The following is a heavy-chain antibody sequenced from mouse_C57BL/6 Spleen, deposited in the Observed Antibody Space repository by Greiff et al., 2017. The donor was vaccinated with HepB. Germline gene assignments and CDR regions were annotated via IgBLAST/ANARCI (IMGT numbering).Heavy chain of an antibody. CDR1: GYTFTSYG. CDR3: ARGGGNYLYWYFDV. D-gene: IGHD2-1*01. V-gene: IGHV1-81*01. J-gene: IGHJ1*03. CDR2: IYPRSGNT. Sequence: QVHVKQSGAELARPGASVKLSCKASGYTFTSYGISWVKQRTGQGLEWIGEIYPRSGNTYYNEKFKGKATLTADKSSSTAYMELRSLTSEDSAVYFCARGGGNYLYWYFDVWGTGTTVTVSS.